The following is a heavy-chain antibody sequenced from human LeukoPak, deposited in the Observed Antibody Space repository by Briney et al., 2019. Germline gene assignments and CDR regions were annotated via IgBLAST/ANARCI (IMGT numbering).Heavy chain of an antibody. CDR2: ISTYNGNT. J-gene: IGHJ5*02. V-gene: IGHV1-18*01. D-gene: IGHD4-17*01. Sequence: GASVKVSCKASGYIFINYGLNWVRQAPGQGLDWMGWISTYNGNTNYAQKLQGRVTMTTDTSTGTAYMELRSLRSDDTAVYYCARGDYPGGWFGPWGQGTLVTVSS. CDR1: GYIFINYG. CDR3: ARGDYPGGWFGP.